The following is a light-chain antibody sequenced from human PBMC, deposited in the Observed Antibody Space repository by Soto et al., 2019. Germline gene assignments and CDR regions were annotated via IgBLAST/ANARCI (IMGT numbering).Light chain of an antibody. CDR2: DVT. CDR1: SSDVGGYNY. CDR3: SSYTSSSTPLV. J-gene: IGLJ3*02. V-gene: IGLV2-14*01. Sequence: QSALTQPASVSGSPGQSNTISCTGTSSDVGGYNYVSWYQQHPGKAPKLMIYDVTNRPSGVSNRFSGSKSGNTASLTISGLQAEDEADYYCSSYTSSSTPLVFGGGTKLTVL.